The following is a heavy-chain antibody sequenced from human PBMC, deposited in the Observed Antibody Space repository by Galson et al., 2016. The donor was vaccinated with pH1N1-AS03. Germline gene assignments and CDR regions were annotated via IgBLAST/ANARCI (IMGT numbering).Heavy chain of an antibody. CDR1: GFTFATSG. J-gene: IGHJ4*02. D-gene: IGHD3-10*01. CDR2: INFGKGST. CDR3: ARGFEGDPPCFDY. Sequence: SVKVSCKASGFTFATSGIHWVRQAPGQSLEWMGWINFGKGSTKYSQKFRGRVTFTRDTSANRAHMELSSLRSEDTAIYYCARGFEGDPPCFDYWGQGILVSVSS. V-gene: IGHV1-3*01.